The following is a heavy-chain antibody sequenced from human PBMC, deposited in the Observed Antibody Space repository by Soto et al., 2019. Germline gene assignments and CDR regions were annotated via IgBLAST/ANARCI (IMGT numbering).Heavy chain of an antibody. CDR1: GFTFSSYG. CDR2: IWYDGSNK. J-gene: IGHJ3*02. CDR3: ARDFFGDGGIAVADDAFDI. D-gene: IGHD6-19*01. Sequence: QVQLVESGGGVVQPGRSLRLSCAASGFTFSSYGMHWVRQAPGKGLEWVAVIWYDGSNKYYADSVKGRFTISRDNSKNTLYLQMNSLRAEDTAVYYCARDFFGDGGIAVADDAFDIWGQGTMVTVSS. V-gene: IGHV3-33*01.